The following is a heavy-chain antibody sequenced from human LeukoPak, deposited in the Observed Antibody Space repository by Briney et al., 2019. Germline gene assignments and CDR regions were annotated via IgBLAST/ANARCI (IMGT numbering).Heavy chain of an antibody. CDR2: ISSTSSVI. J-gene: IGHJ4*01. V-gene: IGHV3-48*04. CDR3: ATYGSGSGTFFDS. Sequence: GGSLRLSCAASGATFSSHTMNWVRQAPGKGLEWISYISSTSSVIYYADSVKGRFTISRDNAKNSLYLQMSSLRAEGTALYYCATYGSGSGTFFDSWGQGTLVTVSS. D-gene: IGHD3-10*01. CDR1: GATFSSHT.